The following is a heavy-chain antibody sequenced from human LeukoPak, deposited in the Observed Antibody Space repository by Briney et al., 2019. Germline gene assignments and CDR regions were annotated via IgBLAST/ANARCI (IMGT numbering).Heavy chain of an antibody. CDR2: ISAYNGNT. V-gene: IGHV1-18*01. J-gene: IGHJ4*02. D-gene: IGHD6-13*01. CDR1: GYTFIRYG. CDR3: ARDRSSSSEIDY. Sequence: ASVKVSCKASGYTFIRYGSSWVRQAPGQGLEWMGWISAYNGNTNYAQKLQGRVTMTTETSTSTAYMELMSLRSDDTAAYYCARDRSSSSEIDYWGQGTLVTVSS.